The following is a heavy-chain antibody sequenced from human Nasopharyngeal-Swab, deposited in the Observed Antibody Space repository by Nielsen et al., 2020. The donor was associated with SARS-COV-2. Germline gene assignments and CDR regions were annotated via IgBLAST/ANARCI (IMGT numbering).Heavy chain of an antibody. CDR2: LSYDGSNK. V-gene: IGHV3-30-3*01. Sequence: GESLKTSCAASGFTFSSYAMHWVRQAPGKGLEWVAVLSYDGSNKYYADSVKGRFTISRDNSKNTLYLQMNSLRAEDTAVYYCARDLTGTGYYGMDVWGQGTTVTVSS. CDR3: ARDLTGTGYYGMDV. J-gene: IGHJ6*02. D-gene: IGHD1-7*01. CDR1: GFTFSSYA.